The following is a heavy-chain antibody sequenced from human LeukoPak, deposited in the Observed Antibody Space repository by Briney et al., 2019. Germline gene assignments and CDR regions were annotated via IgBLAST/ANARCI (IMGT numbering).Heavy chain of an antibody. Sequence: SGPTLVNPTQTLTLTCTFSGFSLSTSGVGVGWIRQPPGKALEWLALIYWDDDKRYSPSLKSRLTITKDTSKNQVVLTMTNMDPVDTATYYCAHLSYYYDGSGYINYFDYWGQGTLVTVSS. CDR1: GFSLSTSGVG. D-gene: IGHD3-22*01. CDR3: AHLSYYYDGSGYINYFDY. J-gene: IGHJ4*02. CDR2: IYWDDDK. V-gene: IGHV2-5*02.